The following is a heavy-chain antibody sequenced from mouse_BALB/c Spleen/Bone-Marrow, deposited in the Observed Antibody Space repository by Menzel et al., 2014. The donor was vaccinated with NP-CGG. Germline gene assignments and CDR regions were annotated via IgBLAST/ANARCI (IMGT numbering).Heavy chain of an antibody. CDR1: GFDFSRYW. D-gene: IGHD1-1*02. CDR2: VNPDSSTI. Sequence: EVQVVESGGGLVQPGGSLKLSCAASGFDFSRYWMSWVRQAPGKGLEWIGEVNPDSSTINYTPSLKDKLIISRDNAKNTLYLQMSKVRSEDTALYYCARPSKPYGPFDYWGQGTTLTVSS. J-gene: IGHJ2*01. CDR3: ARPSKPYGPFDY. V-gene: IGHV4-1*02.